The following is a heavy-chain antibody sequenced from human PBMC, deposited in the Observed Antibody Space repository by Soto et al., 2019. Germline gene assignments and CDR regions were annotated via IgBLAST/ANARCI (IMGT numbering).Heavy chain of an antibody. D-gene: IGHD5-12*01. V-gene: IGHV1-3*01. CDR2: INAGNGNT. CDR1: GYTFTSYA. CDR3: ARVRDGYRSHFDY. J-gene: IGHJ4*02. Sequence: ASVKVPCKASGYTFTSYAMHWVRQAPGQRLEWMGWINAGNGNTKYSQKLQGRVTITRDTSASTAYMELSSLRSEDTAVYYCARVRDGYRSHFDYWGQGTLVTVSS.